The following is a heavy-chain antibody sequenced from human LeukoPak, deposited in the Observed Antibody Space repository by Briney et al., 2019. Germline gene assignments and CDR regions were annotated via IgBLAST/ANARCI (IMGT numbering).Heavy chain of an antibody. Sequence: GASVKVSCKASGYTFTSYGISWVRQAPGQGLEWMGWISAYNGNTNYAQKLQGRVTMTTDTSTSTAYMELRSLRSDDTAVYYCASAKGGSYLPGWFDPWGQGTLVTVSS. CDR1: GYTFTSYG. D-gene: IGHD1-26*01. CDR2: ISAYNGNT. J-gene: IGHJ5*02. V-gene: IGHV1-18*01. CDR3: ASAKGGSYLPGWFDP.